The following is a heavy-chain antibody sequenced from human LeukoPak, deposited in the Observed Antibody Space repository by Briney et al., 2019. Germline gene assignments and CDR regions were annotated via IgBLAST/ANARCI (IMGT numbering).Heavy chain of an antibody. V-gene: IGHV1-18*01. CDR3: ARSTAMVTGSFGY. Sequence: ASVKVSCTSSGSTFTSYGISWVRQPPGQGLARVGWISAYNGNTNYAQKLQGRVTMTTDTSTSTAYMELRSLRSDDTAVYYCARSTAMVTGSFGYWGQGTLVTVSS. D-gene: IGHD5-18*01. CDR1: GSTFTSYG. J-gene: IGHJ4*02. CDR2: ISAYNGNT.